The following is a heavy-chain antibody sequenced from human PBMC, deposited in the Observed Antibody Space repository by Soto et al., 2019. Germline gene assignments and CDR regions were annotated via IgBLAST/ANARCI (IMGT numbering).Heavy chain of an antibody. CDR3: ARQPSLFGVVVVAATR. CDR1: GGSISSSSYY. J-gene: IGHJ4*02. D-gene: IGHD2-15*01. CDR2: IYYSGST. Sequence: SETLSLTCTVSGGSISSSSYYWGWIRQPPGKGLEWIGSIYYSGSTYYNPSLKSRVTISVDTSKNQFSLKLSSVTAADTAVYYCARQPSLFGVVVVAATRWGQGTLVTVSS. V-gene: IGHV4-39*01.